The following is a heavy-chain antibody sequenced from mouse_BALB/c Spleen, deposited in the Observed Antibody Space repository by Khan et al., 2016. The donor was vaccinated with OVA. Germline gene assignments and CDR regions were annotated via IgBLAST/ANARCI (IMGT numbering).Heavy chain of an antibody. Sequence: QVQLQQPGAELVRPGASVKLSCKASGYTFTSFWMNWVTERPGQGLEWIGMIDPSDSETHYNQMFKDKATLTVDKSSSTAYMQLRGVTSEASAVYFCARGGCGTSFAYWGQGTLVTVSA. CDR3: ARGGCGTSFAY. V-gene: IGHV1-61*01. D-gene: IGHD1-1*02. CDR2: IDPSDSET. CDR1: GYTFTSFW. J-gene: IGHJ3*01.